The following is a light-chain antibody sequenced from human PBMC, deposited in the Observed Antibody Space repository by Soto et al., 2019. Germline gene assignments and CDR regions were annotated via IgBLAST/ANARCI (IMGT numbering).Light chain of an antibody. V-gene: IGKV4-1*01. Sequence: DIVMTQSPDSLAVSLGERATINCKSSQSVLYSSNNKNYLAWYQQKPGQPPKLLIYWASTRESGVPDRFSGSGSGTDFPLTISSLPAEDVAVYYCQQYYSTPLTFGGGTKVEIK. CDR3: QQYYSTPLT. J-gene: IGKJ4*01. CDR2: WAS. CDR1: QSVLYSSNNKNY.